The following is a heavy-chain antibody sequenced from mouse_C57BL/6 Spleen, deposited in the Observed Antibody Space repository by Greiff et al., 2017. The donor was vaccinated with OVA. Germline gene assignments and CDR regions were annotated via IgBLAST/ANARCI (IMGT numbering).Heavy chain of an antibody. V-gene: IGHV1-63*01. CDR1: GYTFTNYW. Sequence: QVQLKQSGAELVRPGTSVKMSCKASGYTFTNYWIGWAKQRPGHGLEWIGDIYPGGGYTNYNEKFKGKATLTADKSSSTAYMQFSSLTSEDSAIYYCARPIYYYGSSYVWYFDVWGTGTTVTVSS. J-gene: IGHJ1*03. CDR3: ARPIYYYGSSYVWYFDV. D-gene: IGHD1-1*01. CDR2: IYPGGGYT.